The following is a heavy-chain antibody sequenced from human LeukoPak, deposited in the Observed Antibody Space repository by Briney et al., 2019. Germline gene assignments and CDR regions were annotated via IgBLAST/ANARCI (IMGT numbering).Heavy chain of an antibody. CDR1: GFTFSDYY. CDR3: ARVQRGELPWDYYFDY. CDR2: ISSSGSTI. Sequence: GGSLRLSCAASGFTFSDYYMSWIRRAPGKGLEWVSYISSSGSTIYYADSVKGRFTISRDNAKNSLYLQMNSLRAEDTAVYYCARVQRGELPWDYYFDYWGQGTLVTISS. V-gene: IGHV3-11*04. J-gene: IGHJ4*02. D-gene: IGHD1-26*01.